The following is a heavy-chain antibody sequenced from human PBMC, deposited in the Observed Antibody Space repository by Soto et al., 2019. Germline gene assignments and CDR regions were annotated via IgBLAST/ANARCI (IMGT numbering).Heavy chain of an antibody. CDR3: ARDNRDSSSPHADI. CDR2: IIPNSGNT. V-gene: IGHV1-8*01. J-gene: IGHJ3*02. Sequence: ASVKVSCKASGYTFTSYDINWVRQATGQGLEWMGWIIPNSGNTDYAQKFQGRVTMTRNKSTSTAYMELSSLRSEDTAVYYCARDNRDSSSPHADIWGQGTMVTVSS. CDR1: GYTFTSYD. D-gene: IGHD6-6*01.